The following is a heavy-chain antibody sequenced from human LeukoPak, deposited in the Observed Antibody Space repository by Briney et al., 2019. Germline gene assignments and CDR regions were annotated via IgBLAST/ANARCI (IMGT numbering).Heavy chain of an antibody. CDR1: GGSISTYY. D-gene: IGHD3-22*01. J-gene: IGHJ4*02. V-gene: IGHV4-59*01. CDR2: IYYSGNT. Sequence: SETLSLTCTVSGGSISTYYWNWIRQAPGKGLEWIGHIYYSGNTNYNPSLKSRVAISIDTSKNQFSLKLRSVTAVDTAVYYCARWGHFDASGYFVADYWGQGTLITVSS. CDR3: ARWGHFDASGYFVADY.